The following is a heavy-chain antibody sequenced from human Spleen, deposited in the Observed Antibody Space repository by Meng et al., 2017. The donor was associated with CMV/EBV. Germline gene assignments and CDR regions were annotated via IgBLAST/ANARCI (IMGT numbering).Heavy chain of an antibody. J-gene: IGHJ6*02. V-gene: IGHV3-33*01. CDR2: IWYDGSNK. Sequence: GESLKISCAASGFTFSSYGMHWVRQAPGKGLEWVAVIWYDGSNKYYADSVKGRFTISRDNSKNTLYLQMNSLRAEDTALYYCAALGDYGGNGYYYGMDVWGQGTTVTVSS. D-gene: IGHD4-23*01. CDR1: GFTFSSYG. CDR3: AALGDYGGNGYYYGMDV.